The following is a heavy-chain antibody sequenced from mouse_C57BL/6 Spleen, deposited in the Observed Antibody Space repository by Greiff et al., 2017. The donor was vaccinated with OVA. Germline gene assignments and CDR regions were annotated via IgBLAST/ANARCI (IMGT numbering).Heavy chain of an antibody. D-gene: IGHD6-1*01. Sequence: VQLQQSGPELVKPGASVKISCKASGYAFSSSWMNWVKQRPGKGLEWIGRIYPGDGDTNYNGKFKGKATLTADKSSSTAYMQLSSLTSEDSAVYFCAIPSSDWGQGTTLTVSS. J-gene: IGHJ2*01. CDR2: IYPGDGDT. CDR1: GYAFSSSW. V-gene: IGHV1-82*01. CDR3: AIPSSD.